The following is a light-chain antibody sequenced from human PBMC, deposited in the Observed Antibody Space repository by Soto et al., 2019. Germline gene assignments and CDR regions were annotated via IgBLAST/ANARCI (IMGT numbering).Light chain of an antibody. CDR1: QSVSSN. V-gene: IGKV3-15*01. CDR3: QQYNNWLT. Sequence: ETVMTQSPVTLSVSPGETVTLSCRASQSVSSNLAWYQQRPCQAPRLLIFGASTRATGIPARFSGSGSGTEFTLTISSLQSEDFAVYFCQQYNNWLTFGQGTKVDIK. CDR2: GAS. J-gene: IGKJ1*01.